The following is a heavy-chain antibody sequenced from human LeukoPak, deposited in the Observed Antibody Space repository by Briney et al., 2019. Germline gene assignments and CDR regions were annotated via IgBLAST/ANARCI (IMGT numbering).Heavy chain of an antibody. Sequence: PGGSLRLSCAASGFTFSNAWMSWVRQAPGKGLEWVGRIQSKADGGATDYAAPAKGRFTISRDDSKNTLYLQVNSLKTEDTAVYYCTTEFSTVTTPRYYFDYWGQGTLVTVSS. J-gene: IGHJ4*02. CDR2: IQSKADGGAT. D-gene: IGHD4-17*01. CDR3: TTEFSTVTTPRYYFDY. CDR1: GFTFSNAW. V-gene: IGHV3-15*01.